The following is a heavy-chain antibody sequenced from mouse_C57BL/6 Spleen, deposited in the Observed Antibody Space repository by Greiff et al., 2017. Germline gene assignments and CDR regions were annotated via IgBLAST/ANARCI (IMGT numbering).Heavy chain of an antibody. CDR2: ISGGGGNT. CDR3: ARSGLGRYYFDD. V-gene: IGHV5-9*01. J-gene: IGHJ2*01. CDR1: GFTFSSYT. Sequence: EVKLVESGGGLVKPGGSLKLSCAASGFTFSSYTMSWVRQTPEKRLEWVATISGGGGNTYYPDSVKGRFTISRADAKNPLYLQMSSLRSEDTALYYCARSGLGRYYFDDWGQGTTLTVSS. D-gene: IGHD4-1*01.